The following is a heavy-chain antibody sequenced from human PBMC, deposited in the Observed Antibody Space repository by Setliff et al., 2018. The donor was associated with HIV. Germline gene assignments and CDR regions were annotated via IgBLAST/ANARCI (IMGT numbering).Heavy chain of an antibody. CDR3: ARESPSSSWFYFDF. Sequence: PSETLSLTCAVYGGSFSDNYWSWIRQSPGKGLEWIGEINHSGRTKYSPSLRSRVSISVDTSKTQFSLKLSSVTAADTAVYYCARESPSSSWFYFDFWGQGTLVTAPQ. V-gene: IGHV4-34*01. D-gene: IGHD6-13*01. J-gene: IGHJ4*02. CDR1: GGSFSDNY. CDR2: INHSGRT.